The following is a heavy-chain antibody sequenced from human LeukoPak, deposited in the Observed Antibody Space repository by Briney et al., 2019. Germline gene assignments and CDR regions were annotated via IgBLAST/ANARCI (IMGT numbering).Heavy chain of an antibody. J-gene: IGHJ3*02. V-gene: IGHV1-2*02. CDR2: INPNSGGT. CDR3: ASPQSLRDAFDI. CDR1: GYTFTSYG. Sequence: ASVKVSCKASGYTFTSYGISWVRQAPGQGLEWMGWINPNSGGTNYAQKFQGRVTMTRDTSISTAYMELSRLRSDDTAVYYCASPQSLRDAFDIWGQGTMVTVSS. D-gene: IGHD3-16*01.